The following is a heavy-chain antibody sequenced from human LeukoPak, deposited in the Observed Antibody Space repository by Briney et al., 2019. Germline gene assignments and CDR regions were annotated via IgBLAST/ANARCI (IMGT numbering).Heavy chain of an antibody. CDR2: ISYDGSNK. CDR3: ARFNYYGSGSYYFGLGAFDI. D-gene: IGHD3-10*01. CDR1: GFTFSSYA. Sequence: PGGSLRLSCAASGFTFSSYAMHWVRQAPGKGLEWVAVISYDGSNKYYADSVKGGFTISRDNSKNTLYLQMNSLRAEDTAVYYCARFNYYGSGSYYFGLGAFDIWGQGTMVTVSS. V-gene: IGHV3-30*04. J-gene: IGHJ3*02.